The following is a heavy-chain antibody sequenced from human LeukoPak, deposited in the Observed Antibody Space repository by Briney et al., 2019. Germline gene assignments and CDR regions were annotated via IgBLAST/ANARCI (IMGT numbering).Heavy chain of an antibody. Sequence: GGSLRLSCAASGFTFSSYSMNWVRQAPGKGLEWVSSISSSSSYIYYAGSVKGRFTISRDNAKNSLYLQMNSLRAEDTAVYYCARDRRGEDDYWGQGTLVTVSS. CDR3: ARDRRGEDDY. J-gene: IGHJ4*02. D-gene: IGHD2-21*01. CDR2: ISSSSSYI. CDR1: GFTFSSYS. V-gene: IGHV3-21*01.